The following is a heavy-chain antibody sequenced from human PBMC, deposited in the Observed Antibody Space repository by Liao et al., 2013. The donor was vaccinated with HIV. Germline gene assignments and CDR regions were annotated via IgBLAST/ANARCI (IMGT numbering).Heavy chain of an antibody. Sequence: QLQLQESGPGLVKPSETLSLTCTVSGGSISSYYWSWIRQPPGKGLEYIGYTRYGGSTYYSPSLYSRVTISLDTSKNQFSLKLSSVTAADTAVYYCARDRYNSNYGGFXYWGQGTLVTVSS. CDR1: GGSISSYY. D-gene: IGHD4-11*01. J-gene: IGHJ4*02. CDR3: ARDRYNSNYGGFXY. V-gene: IGHV4-59*12. CDR2: TRYGGST.